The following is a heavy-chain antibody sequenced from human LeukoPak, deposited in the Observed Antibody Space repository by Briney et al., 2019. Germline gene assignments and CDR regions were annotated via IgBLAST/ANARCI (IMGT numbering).Heavy chain of an antibody. V-gene: IGHV4-59*01. CDR2: IYYSGRT. Sequence: SETLSLTCTVSGGSISSYYWSWIRQPPGKGLEWIGYIYYSGRTSYNPSLKSRVTISVDTSKNHFSLTLSSVTAADTAVYYCARQDSGYDKPYYFDYWGQGTLVTVSS. J-gene: IGHJ4*02. CDR3: ARQDSGYDKPYYFDY. D-gene: IGHD5-12*01. CDR1: GGSISSYY.